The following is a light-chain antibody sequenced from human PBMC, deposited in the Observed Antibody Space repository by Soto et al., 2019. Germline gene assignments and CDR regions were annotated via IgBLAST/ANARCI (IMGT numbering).Light chain of an antibody. V-gene: IGKV3-11*01. CDR1: QSIRTS. CDR2: DAS. Sequence: MLTQSPATLSLSPGERATLSCRASQSIRTSLAWYQQKPGQAPRLVIFDASNRANGVPARFSGSGSGTDFTLTISRLEPEDFAVFYCQQYGSSITFGQGTRLE. J-gene: IGKJ5*01. CDR3: QQYGSSIT.